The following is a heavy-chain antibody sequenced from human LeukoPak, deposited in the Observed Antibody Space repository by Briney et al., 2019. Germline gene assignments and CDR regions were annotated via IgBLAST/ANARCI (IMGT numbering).Heavy chain of an antibody. CDR2: IRYDGSNK. J-gene: IGHJ4*02. V-gene: IGHV3-30*02. Sequence: PGGSLRLSCAASGFTFSSYGMHWVRQAPGKGLEWVAFIRYDGSNKYYADSVKGRFTISRDNSKNTLYLQMNSLRAEDTAVYYCAKEWDYYGSGSSADYWGQGTLVTVSS. D-gene: IGHD3-10*01. CDR1: GFTFSSYG. CDR3: AKEWDYYGSGSSADY.